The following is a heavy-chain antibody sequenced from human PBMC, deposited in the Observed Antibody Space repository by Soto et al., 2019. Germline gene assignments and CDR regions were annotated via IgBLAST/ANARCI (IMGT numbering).Heavy chain of an antibody. CDR3: AKDLNVLLWFGELGY. CDR1: GFTFSSYA. J-gene: IGHJ4*02. D-gene: IGHD3-10*01. CDR2: ISGSGGST. Sequence: SLRLSCAASGFTFSSYAMSWVRQAPGKGLEWVSAISGSGGSTYYADSVKGRFTISRDNSKNTLYLQMNSLRAEDTAVYYCAKDLNVLLWFGELGYWGQGTLVTVSS. V-gene: IGHV3-23*01.